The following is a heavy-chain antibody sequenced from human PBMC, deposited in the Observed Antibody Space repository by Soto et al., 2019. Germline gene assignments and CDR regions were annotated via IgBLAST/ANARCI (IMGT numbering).Heavy chain of an antibody. V-gene: IGHV3-23*01. CDR3: VKGNWGDY. D-gene: IGHD7-27*01. J-gene: IGHJ4*02. Sequence: EVQLLESGGGSVQPGGSLRLSCAASGFTFVTYDMTWVRPAPGKGLEWVSVSRGSDGRTYYADSVKGRFTISRDNSKNTLYLQMNSLRVDDTAIYYCVKGNWGDYWGQGTLVTVSS. CDR2: SRGSDGRT. CDR1: GFTFVTYD.